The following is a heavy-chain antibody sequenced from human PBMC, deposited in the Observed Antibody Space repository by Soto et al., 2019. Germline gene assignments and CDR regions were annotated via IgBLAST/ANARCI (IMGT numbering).Heavy chain of an antibody. Sequence: GWSLRLSCVSSVFSITSFAMSWVRQAPGKGLEWASAISASGGSTYADSVKGRFTISRDNSKNTLYLQMNSLRVEDTAVYYCAKVLSSGSYSGALEYWGQGALVTVS. D-gene: IGHD1-26*01. J-gene: IGHJ4*02. CDR3: AKVLSSGSYSGALEY. CDR1: VFSITSFA. CDR2: ISASGGST. V-gene: IGHV3-23*01.